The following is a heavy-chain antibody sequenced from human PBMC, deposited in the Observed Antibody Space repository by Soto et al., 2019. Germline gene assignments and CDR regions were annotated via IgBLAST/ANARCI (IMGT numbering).Heavy chain of an antibody. CDR1: GFTFSSYA. J-gene: IGHJ4*02. CDR2: IGVSSDA. V-gene: IGHV3-23*01. CDR3: AKSYFFDS. Sequence: GGSLRLSCAASGFTFSSYAMSWARQAPGKGLEWVSSIGVSSDAYYADSVKGRFTISRDNSRNTLYLQMNSLRAEDTALYYCAKSYFFDSWGQGTLVTVSS.